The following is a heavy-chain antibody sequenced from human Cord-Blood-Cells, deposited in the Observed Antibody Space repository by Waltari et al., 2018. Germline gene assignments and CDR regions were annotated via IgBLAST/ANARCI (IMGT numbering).Heavy chain of an antibody. CDR3: ARETGYSSSFDY. D-gene: IGHD6-6*01. Sequence: QVQLQESGPGLVTPSQTLSLTCTVSGGSISSGSYYWSWIRQPAGKGLEWIGYIYTSGSTNYNPSLKSRVTISVDTSKNQFSLKLSSVTAADTAVYYCARETGYSSSFDYWGQGTLVTVSS. J-gene: IGHJ4*02. CDR1: GGSISSGSYY. V-gene: IGHV4-61*09. CDR2: IYTSGST.